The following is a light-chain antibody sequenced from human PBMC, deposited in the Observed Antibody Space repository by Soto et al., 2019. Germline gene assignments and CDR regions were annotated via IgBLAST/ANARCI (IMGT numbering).Light chain of an antibody. Sequence: EVLVTQSPDTLSVSPGERATLSCRASQSVRSNLAWYQQKPGQAPRLLIYGASTRATGIPARFSGSESGTEFTLTISSLQSEDSAVYYCQHYDNWPPLTFGGGTKVEIK. J-gene: IGKJ4*01. CDR3: QHYDNWPPLT. V-gene: IGKV3D-15*01. CDR1: QSVRSN. CDR2: GAS.